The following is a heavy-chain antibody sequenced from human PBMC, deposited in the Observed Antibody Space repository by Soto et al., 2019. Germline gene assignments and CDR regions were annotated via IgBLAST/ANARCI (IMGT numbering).Heavy chain of an antibody. V-gene: IGHV1-46*01. CDR1: GYTFTSYY. Sequence: ASVKVSCKASGYTFTSYYMHWVRQAPGQGLEWMGIINPSGGSTSYAQKFQGRVTMTRDTSTSTVYMELSSLRSEDTAVYYCATGVLRFLEWLSPYGMDVWGQGTTVTVYS. J-gene: IGHJ6*02. CDR3: ATGVLRFLEWLSPYGMDV. CDR2: INPSGGST. D-gene: IGHD3-3*01.